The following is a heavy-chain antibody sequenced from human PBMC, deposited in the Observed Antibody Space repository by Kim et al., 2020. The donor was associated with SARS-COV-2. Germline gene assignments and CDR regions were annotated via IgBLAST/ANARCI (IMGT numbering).Heavy chain of an antibody. CDR3: ARGLYSGSWGYYYYMDV. Sequence: GSLRLSCAASGFPFSDYYMSWIRQAPGKGLEWVSYISSSGSTIFYADSVKGRFTISRDNAKNSLYLQMNSLRAEDTAVYYCARGLYSGSWGYYYYMDVWGKGTTVTVSS. D-gene: IGHD1-26*01. CDR2: ISSSGSTI. V-gene: IGHV3-11*01. J-gene: IGHJ6*03. CDR1: GFPFSDYY.